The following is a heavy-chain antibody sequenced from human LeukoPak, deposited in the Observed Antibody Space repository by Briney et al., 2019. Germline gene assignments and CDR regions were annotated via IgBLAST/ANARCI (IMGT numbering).Heavy chain of an antibody. CDR3: ARLVFDGDYRRDDAFDI. V-gene: IGHV5-51*01. CDR1: GYSFTSYW. J-gene: IGHJ3*02. CDR2: IYPGDSDT. D-gene: IGHD4-17*01. Sequence: GESLKISCKGSGYSFTSYWIGWVRQMPGKGLEWMGIIYPGDSDTRYSPSFQGQVTISADKSISTAYLQCSSLKASDTAMHYCARLVFDGDYRRDDAFDIWGQGTMVTVSS.